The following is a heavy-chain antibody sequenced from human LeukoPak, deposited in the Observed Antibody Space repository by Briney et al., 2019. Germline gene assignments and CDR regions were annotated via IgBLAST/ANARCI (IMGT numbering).Heavy chain of an antibody. Sequence: SGPVLVKPTQTLTLTCAFSGFSLTTRGVGVGWIRQPPGKALEWLALIYWDDDKRYSPSLKSRLTITKDTSKKQVVLTVTNLDPVDTATYYCARLAYYDNSGSSRPFDIWGQGTRVTVSS. CDR3: ARLAYYDNSGSSRPFDI. CDR2: IYWDDDK. V-gene: IGHV2-5*02. J-gene: IGHJ3*02. CDR1: GFSLTTRGVG. D-gene: IGHD3-22*01.